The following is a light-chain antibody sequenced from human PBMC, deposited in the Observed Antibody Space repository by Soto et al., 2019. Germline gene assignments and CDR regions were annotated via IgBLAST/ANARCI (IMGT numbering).Light chain of an antibody. J-gene: IGKJ5*01. Sequence: IVRTPTPLSSPDSLGQPASISCKSSQSLVHSDGNTYLSWLHQRPGQPPRLLIYKISSRFSGVPDRFSGSGAGTEFTLKISRVEPEDVGIYYCVQCTSFPQTFGEGTRLDI. CDR1: QSLVHSDGNTY. CDR3: VQCTSFPQT. V-gene: IGKV2-24*01. CDR2: KIS.